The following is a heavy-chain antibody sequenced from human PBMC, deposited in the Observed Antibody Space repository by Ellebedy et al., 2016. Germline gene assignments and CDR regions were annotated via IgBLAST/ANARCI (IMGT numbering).Heavy chain of an antibody. V-gene: IGHV3-7*01. CDR1: GFTFSSYW. CDR3: ARDDLYSPLDY. J-gene: IGHJ4*02. CDR2: IKQDGSEK. D-gene: IGHD3-16*01. Sequence: GGSLRLXXAASGFTFSSYWMSWVRQAPGKGLEWVANIKQDGSEKYYVDSVKGRFTISRDNAKNSLYLQMNSLRAEDTAVYYCARDDLYSPLDYWGQGTLVTVSS.